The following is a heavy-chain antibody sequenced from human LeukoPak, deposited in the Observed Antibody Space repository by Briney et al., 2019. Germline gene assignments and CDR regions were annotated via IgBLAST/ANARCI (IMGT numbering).Heavy chain of an antibody. D-gene: IGHD2-2*01. CDR2: INTNTGNP. CDR1: GGTFSSYA. J-gene: IGHJ6*02. CDR3: ARDLYCSSTSCQYYYYGMDV. Sequence: EASVKVSCKASGGTFSSYAISWVRQAPGQGLEWMGWINTNTGNPTYAQGFTGRFVFSLDTSVSTAYLQISSLKAEDTAVYYCARDLYCSSTSCQYYYYGMDVWGQGTTVTVSS. V-gene: IGHV7-4-1*02.